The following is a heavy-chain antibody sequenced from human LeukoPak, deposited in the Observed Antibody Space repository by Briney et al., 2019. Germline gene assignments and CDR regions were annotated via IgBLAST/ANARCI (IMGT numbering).Heavy chain of an antibody. CDR3: ATRGSPHGY. V-gene: IGHV3-23*01. D-gene: IGHD3-16*01. J-gene: IGHJ4*02. CDR2: ISGSGGST. Sequence: GGSLRLSCAASGFTFSSYAMSWVRQAPGKGLEWVSAISGSGGSTYYADSVKGRFTISGDNSKNTLYLQMNSLRAEDTAVYYYATRGSPHGYWGQGTLVTVSS. CDR1: GFTFSSYA.